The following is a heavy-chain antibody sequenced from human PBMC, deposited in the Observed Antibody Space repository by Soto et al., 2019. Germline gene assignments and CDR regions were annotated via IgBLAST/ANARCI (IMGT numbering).Heavy chain of an antibody. CDR3: AKEYYYGSGSPLEFDY. CDR1: GCTFSSYG. J-gene: IGHJ4*02. V-gene: IGHV3-23*01. D-gene: IGHD3-10*01. Sequence: GGSLRLSCAASGCTFSSYGMSWVRQAPGKGLEWVSAISGSGGSTYYADSVKGRFTISRDNSKNTLYLQMNSLRAEDTAVYYCAKEYYYGSGSPLEFDYWGQGTLVTVSS. CDR2: ISGSGGST.